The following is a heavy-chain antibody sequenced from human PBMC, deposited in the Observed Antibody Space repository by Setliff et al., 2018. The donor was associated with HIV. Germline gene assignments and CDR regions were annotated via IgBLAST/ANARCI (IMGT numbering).Heavy chain of an antibody. CDR2: IYYSGST. J-gene: IGHJ4*02. Sequence: PSETLSLTCTVSGGSISSSDYYWGWIRQPPGKGLEWIGSIYYSGSTYYNPSLKSRVTISVDTSKNQFSLRLSSVTAADTAVYYCARVPSAHAAMVTTDYWGQGTLVTVSS. D-gene: IGHD5-18*01. CDR1: GGSISSSDYY. V-gene: IGHV4-39*07. CDR3: ARVPSAHAAMVTTDY.